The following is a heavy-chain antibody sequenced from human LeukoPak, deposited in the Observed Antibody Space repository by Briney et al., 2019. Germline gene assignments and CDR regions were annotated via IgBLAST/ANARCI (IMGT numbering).Heavy chain of an antibody. Sequence: GGSLRLSCAASGFTFSGHWMSWVRQAPGKGREWVANINQGGSDKYYVDSVKGRFTISRDNANNLLYLQMNSLRGEDTAVYYCTRDRSRAEDDWGQGTLVTVSS. D-gene: IGHD1-14*01. CDR2: INQGGSDK. V-gene: IGHV3-7*01. J-gene: IGHJ4*02. CDR3: TRDRSRAEDD. CDR1: GFTFSGHW.